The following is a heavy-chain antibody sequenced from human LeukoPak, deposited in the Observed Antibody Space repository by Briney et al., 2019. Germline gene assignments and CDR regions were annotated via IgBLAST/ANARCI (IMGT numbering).Heavy chain of an antibody. D-gene: IGHD3-22*01. V-gene: IGHV3-23*01. CDR3: AKASAMIVVVSKHFDY. J-gene: IGHJ4*02. CDR2: ISGSGGST. Sequence: GGSLRLSCAASGFTFSSYAMSWVRQAPGKGLEWVSAISGSGGSTYYADSVKGRFTISRDNSKNTLYLQMNSLRAEDTAVYYCAKASAMIVVVSKHFDYWGQGALVTVSS. CDR1: GFTFSSYA.